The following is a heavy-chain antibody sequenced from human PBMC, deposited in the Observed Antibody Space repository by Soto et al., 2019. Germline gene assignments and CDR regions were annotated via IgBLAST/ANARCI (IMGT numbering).Heavy chain of an antibody. D-gene: IGHD1-1*01. Sequence: SVKVSCKASGGTFSSYAISWVRQVPGQGLEWMGGIIPIFGTANYAQKFQGRVTITADESTSTAYTELSSLRSEDTAVYYCARYLYNCNYGPDYYYYYGMDGWGKGTTVTVSS. CDR3: ARYLYNCNYGPDYYYYYGMDG. J-gene: IGHJ6*04. CDR1: GGTFSSYA. CDR2: IIPIFGTA. V-gene: IGHV1-69*13.